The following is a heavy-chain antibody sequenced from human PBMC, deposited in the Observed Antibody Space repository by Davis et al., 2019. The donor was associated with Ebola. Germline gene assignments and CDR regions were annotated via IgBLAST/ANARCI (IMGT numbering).Heavy chain of an antibody. CDR3: ARVGWLRPYYYYYYGMDV. CDR2: ISAYNGNT. Sequence: AASVKVSCKASGYTFTSYGISWVRQAPGQGLEWMGWISAYNGNTNYAQKLQGRVTMTTDTSTSTAYMELRSLRSDDTAVYYCARVGWLRPYYYYYYGMDVWGQGTTVTVSS. D-gene: IGHD5-12*01. V-gene: IGHV1-18*01. CDR1: GYTFTSYG. J-gene: IGHJ6*02.